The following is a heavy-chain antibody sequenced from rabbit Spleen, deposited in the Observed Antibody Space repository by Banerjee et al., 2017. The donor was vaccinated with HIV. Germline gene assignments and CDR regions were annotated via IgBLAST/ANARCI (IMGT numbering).Heavy chain of an antibody. CDR1: GFTLSNYW. CDR2: IYTGSGST. CDR3: ARDAGSGAYIDVDFDL. J-gene: IGHJ4*01. D-gene: IGHD8-1*01. Sequence: QSLEESGGDLVKPEGSLTLTCKASGFTLSNYWVCWVRQAPGKGLEWIGYIYTGSGSTYYASWAKGRFTISKASSTTVTLQMTSLTVADTATYFCARDAGSGAYIDVDFDLWGPGTLVTVS. V-gene: IGHV1S40*01.